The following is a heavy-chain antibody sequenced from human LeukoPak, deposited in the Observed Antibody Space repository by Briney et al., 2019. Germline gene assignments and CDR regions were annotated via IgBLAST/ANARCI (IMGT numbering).Heavy chain of an antibody. Sequence: SETLSLTCTVYGGSFSGYYWNWIRQPPGKGLEWIGEINHSGSTKYNPSLKSRVTISVGTANNRFSLRLRSATAADTAVYYCAITHFDILTGYHKYMDVWGKGTSVTISS. V-gene: IGHV4-34*01. CDR1: GGSFSGYY. CDR2: INHSGST. J-gene: IGHJ6*03. CDR3: AITHFDILTGYHKYMDV. D-gene: IGHD3-9*01.